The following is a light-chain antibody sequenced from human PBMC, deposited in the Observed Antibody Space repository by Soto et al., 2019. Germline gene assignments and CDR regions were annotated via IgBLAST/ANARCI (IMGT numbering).Light chain of an antibody. V-gene: IGKV3-11*01. Sequence: DIVMAHSPATLSVSPGERATLSYRASQSVSSNLAWYQQKPGQAPRLLIYDASNRATGIPARFSGSGSGTDFTLTISSLEPEDFAVYYCQQRSNGPPNTVGQGTRLEIK. CDR2: DAS. CDR3: QQRSNGPPNT. J-gene: IGKJ5*01. CDR1: QSVSSN.